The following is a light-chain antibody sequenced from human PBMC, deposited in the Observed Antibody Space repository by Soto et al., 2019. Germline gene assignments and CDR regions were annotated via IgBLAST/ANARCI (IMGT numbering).Light chain of an antibody. CDR2: DAS. CDR1: QTVRNNY. CDR3: QLFSSYPLT. V-gene: IGKV3-20*01. Sequence: EFVLTQSPGTLSLSPGERATLSCRASQTVRNNYLAWYQQKPGQAPRLLIYDASSRATGIPDRFSGGGSGTDFTLTISRLEPEDFAVYYCQLFSSYPLTFGGGTKVDI. J-gene: IGKJ4*01.